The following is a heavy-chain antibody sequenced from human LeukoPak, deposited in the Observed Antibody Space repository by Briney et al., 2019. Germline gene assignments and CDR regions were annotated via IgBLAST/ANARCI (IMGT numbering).Heavy chain of an antibody. Sequence: GGSLRLSCAASGFTLRYGMSWDRQTPGRGLEWVSAVSGSGGSTDYADSVKGRFTISRDTSKDTMYLQLNSLRPEDTAVYYCVRVISGTPNWFDPWGQGTLVTVSS. CDR1: GFTLRYG. J-gene: IGHJ5*02. CDR3: VRVISGTPNWFDP. CDR2: VSGSGGST. D-gene: IGHD1-20*01. V-gene: IGHV3-23*01.